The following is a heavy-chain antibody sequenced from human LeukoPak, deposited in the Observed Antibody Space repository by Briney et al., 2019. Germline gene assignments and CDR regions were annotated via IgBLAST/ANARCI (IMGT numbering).Heavy chain of an antibody. D-gene: IGHD3-10*01. Sequence: GVSLRLSCAASGFTFSNYGMIWVSQAPGKGSEWVSAISCSGGGTFYADYVKGRFTIYRDNSKNILYLQMNSLRAEDTAVYYCTKCLKWFGERNNYYYYMDVWGKGTTVTISS. V-gene: IGHV3-23*01. J-gene: IGHJ6*03. CDR1: GFTFSNYG. CDR3: TKCLKWFGERNNYYYYMDV. CDR2: ISCSGGGT.